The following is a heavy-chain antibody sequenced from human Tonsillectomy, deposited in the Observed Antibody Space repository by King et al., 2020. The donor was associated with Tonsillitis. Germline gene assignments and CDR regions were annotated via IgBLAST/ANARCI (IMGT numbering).Heavy chain of an antibody. CDR1: GFTFSSYN. V-gene: IGHV3-48*01. D-gene: IGHD3-3*01. Sequence: VQLVESGGGLVQPGGSLRLSCAASGFTFSSYNLNWVRQAPGKGLEWVSYISSTSSTIYYADSVKGRFTISRDNAKNSLYLKMNSLRAEDTAVYYCARDARPIFGVVTPFDPWGQGTLVTVSS. J-gene: IGHJ5*02. CDR3: ARDARPIFGVVTPFDP. CDR2: ISSTSSTI.